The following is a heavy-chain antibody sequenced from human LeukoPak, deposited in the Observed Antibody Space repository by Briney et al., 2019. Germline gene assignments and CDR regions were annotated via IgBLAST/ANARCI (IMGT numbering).Heavy chain of an antibody. CDR3: ARGESTSGGVIVFDS. V-gene: IGHV1-2*02. D-gene: IGHD3-16*02. Sequence: ASVKVSCKASGYTFAGYYMHWVRQAPGQGLEWMGWINPNSGGTNYAQKFHGRVTMTRDTSISTAYMELSRLRSDDTAVYYCARGESTSGGVIVFDSWGQGTLVTVSS. CDR2: INPNSGGT. CDR1: GYTFAGYY. J-gene: IGHJ4*02.